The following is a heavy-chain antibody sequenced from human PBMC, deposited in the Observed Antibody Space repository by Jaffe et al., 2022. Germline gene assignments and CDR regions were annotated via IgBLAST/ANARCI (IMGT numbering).Heavy chain of an antibody. CDR3: AKDRANNPVRYSGYDAIDY. J-gene: IGHJ4*02. CDR1: GFTFSSYG. V-gene: IGHV3-30*02. Sequence: QVQLVESGGGVVQPGGSLRLSCAASGFTFSSYGMHWVRQAPGKGLEWVAFIRYDGSNKYYADSVKGRFTISRDNSKNTLYLQMNSLRAEDTAVYYCAKDRANNPVRYSGYDAIDYWGQGTLVTVSS. CDR2: IRYDGSNK. D-gene: IGHD5-12*01.